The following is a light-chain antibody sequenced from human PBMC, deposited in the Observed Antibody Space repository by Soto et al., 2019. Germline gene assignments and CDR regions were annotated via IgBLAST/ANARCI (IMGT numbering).Light chain of an antibody. CDR2: EVS. Sequence: QSVLTQPASVVGSPGQSITISCTGTSSDVGGYNFVSWYQQHPGKAPKLMIYEVSNRTSGVSNRFSGSNSGNTASLTISGLQPEDEADYYCSSYTTSSTVVFGTGTKVTVL. CDR1: SSDVGGYNF. CDR3: SSYTTSSTVV. J-gene: IGLJ1*01. V-gene: IGLV2-14*03.